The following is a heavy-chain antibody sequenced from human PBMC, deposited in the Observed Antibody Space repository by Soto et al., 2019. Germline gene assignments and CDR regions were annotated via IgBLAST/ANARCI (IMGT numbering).Heavy chain of an antibody. J-gene: IGHJ4*01. CDR1: GGSISSSSYY. CDR3: ARNRYSSSPDYDY. V-gene: IGHV4-61*01. Sequence: SETLSLTCTVSGGSISSSSYYWSWIRQPPGKGLEWIGYIYHSGTTHYNPSLKSRVTISADTSRNQFSLKLSSVTAADTAVYYCARNRYSSSPDYDYWGQGTLVTVSS. CDR2: IYHSGTT. D-gene: IGHD6-6*01.